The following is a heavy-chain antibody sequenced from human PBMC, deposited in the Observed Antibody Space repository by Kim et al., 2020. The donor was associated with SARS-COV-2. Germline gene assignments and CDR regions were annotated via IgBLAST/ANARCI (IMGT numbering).Heavy chain of an antibody. CDR1: GYSFTSYW. Sequence: GASLKISCKGSGYSFTSYWIRWVRQMPGKGLEWMGRIDPSDSYTNYSPSFQGHVTISADKSISTAYLQWSSLKASDTAMYYCARPIGGSWYGVDYWGQGTLVTVSS. CDR3: ARPIGGSWYGVDY. V-gene: IGHV5-10-1*01. CDR2: IDPSDSYT. J-gene: IGHJ4*02. D-gene: IGHD6-13*01.